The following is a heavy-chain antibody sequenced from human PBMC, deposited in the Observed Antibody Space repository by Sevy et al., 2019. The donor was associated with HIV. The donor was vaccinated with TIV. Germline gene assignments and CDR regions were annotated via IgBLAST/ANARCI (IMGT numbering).Heavy chain of an antibody. D-gene: IGHD5-12*01. CDR2: ISDSAYNT. CDR1: GFTFSNYA. V-gene: IGHV3-23*01. CDR3: TKDEAYTVATSYYFDY. Sequence: GGSLRLSCAASGFTFSNYAMSWVRQAPGKGLECVSGISDSAYNTYYADSVKGRFTISRDNSKNSLYLQMNSLRAEDTAVYYCTKDEAYTVATSYYFDYWGQGTLVTVSS. J-gene: IGHJ4*02.